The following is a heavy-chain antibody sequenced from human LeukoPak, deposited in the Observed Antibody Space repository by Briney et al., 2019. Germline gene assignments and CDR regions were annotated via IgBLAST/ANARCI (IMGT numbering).Heavy chain of an antibody. Sequence: GGSLRLSCAASGFTFSSYWMHWVRQAPGKGLVWVSRIKSDGSNTNYADSVKGRFTISRDNAKNTLHLQMNSLRAEDTAVYYCARGSDCSGGSCYLAYYYYYYMDVWGKGTTVTISS. D-gene: IGHD2-15*01. CDR2: IKSDGSNT. CDR3: ARGSDCSGGSCYLAYYYYYYMDV. J-gene: IGHJ6*03. V-gene: IGHV3-74*01. CDR1: GFTFSSYW.